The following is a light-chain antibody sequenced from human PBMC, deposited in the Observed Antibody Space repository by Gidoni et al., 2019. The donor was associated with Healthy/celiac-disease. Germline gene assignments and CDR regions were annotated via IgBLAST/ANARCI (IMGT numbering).Light chain of an antibody. J-gene: IGKJ2*04. CDR3: QQSYSNPCS. Sequence: IHLPQSPSSLSASVGDRVTITCRASQSISSYLHWYQQKPGKAPKLLIYAASSLQSGVPSRFSGSGSGTDFTLTISSLQPEDFATYYCQQSYSNPCSFGQGTKLEIK. CDR1: QSISSY. CDR2: AAS. V-gene: IGKV1-39*01.